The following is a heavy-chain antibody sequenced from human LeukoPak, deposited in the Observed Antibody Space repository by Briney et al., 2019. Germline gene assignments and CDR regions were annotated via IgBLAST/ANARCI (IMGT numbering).Heavy chain of an antibody. J-gene: IGHJ4*02. Sequence: SGGSLRLSCAASGFIFSSYWMSWVRQAPGKGLEWVANIKLHGSEKYYVDSVKGRFTISRDNSKNTLYLQMNSLRAEDTAVYYCSRDSDWLIYFDLWGQGTLVTVSS. CDR1: GFIFSSYW. CDR3: SRDSDWLIYFDL. D-gene: IGHD3-9*01. V-gene: IGHV3-7*01. CDR2: IKLHGSEK.